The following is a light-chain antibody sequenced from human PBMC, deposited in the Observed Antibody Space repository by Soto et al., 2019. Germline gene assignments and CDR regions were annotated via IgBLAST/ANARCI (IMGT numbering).Light chain of an antibody. CDR2: GAS. J-gene: IGKJ4*01. Sequence: EIVMTQSPATLSVSPGERATLACRASQSVSSTLAWYQQKPGQAPRLIIYGASTRSTGIPARFSGSGSGTEFTLTISSLQSEDFADYYCQQYNNWPPLTFGGGTKVEIK. V-gene: IGKV3-15*01. CDR3: QQYNNWPPLT. CDR1: QSVSST.